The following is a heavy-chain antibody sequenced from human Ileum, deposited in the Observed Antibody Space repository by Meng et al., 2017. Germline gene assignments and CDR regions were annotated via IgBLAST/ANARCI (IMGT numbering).Heavy chain of an antibody. D-gene: IGHD1-26*01. J-gene: IGHJ4*02. CDR2: IHHSGST. Sequence: QVVRTESGPGLLKPSGTLSLTCAVSGGSISTSDWWSWVRQPPGKGLEWIGEIHHSGSTNYNPSLKSRVTISVDKSKNQFSLKLNSVTAADTAVYYCAREWSGSYRHFDYWGQGTLVTVSS. V-gene: IGHV4-4*02. CDR3: AREWSGSYRHFDY. CDR1: GGSISTSDW.